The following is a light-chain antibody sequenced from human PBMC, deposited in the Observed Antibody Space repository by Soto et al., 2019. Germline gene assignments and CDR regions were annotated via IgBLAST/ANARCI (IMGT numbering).Light chain of an antibody. J-gene: IGKJ5*01. Sequence: EIVLTQSPATLSLSPGERATLSCRASQSVSSYLAWYQQKPGQAPRLLIYGASSRATGIPDRFSGSGSGTDFTLTISRLEPEDFAVYYCQHYGSSFGQGTRLEVK. CDR2: GAS. CDR1: QSVSSY. V-gene: IGKV3-20*01. CDR3: QHYGSS.